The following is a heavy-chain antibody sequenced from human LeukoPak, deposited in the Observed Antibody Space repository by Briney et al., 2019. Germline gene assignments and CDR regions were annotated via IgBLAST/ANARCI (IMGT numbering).Heavy chain of an antibody. Sequence: GGSLRLSCTASGFTFGDYAMSWFRQAPGKGLEWVGFIRSKAYGGTTEYAASVKGRFTISRDDSKSIAYLQMNSLKTEDTAVYYCTRDMAMGYYPSAFDIWGQGTMVTVSS. CDR2: IRSKAYGGTT. D-gene: IGHD3-22*01. CDR3: TRDMAMGYYPSAFDI. CDR1: GFTFGDYA. J-gene: IGHJ3*02. V-gene: IGHV3-49*03.